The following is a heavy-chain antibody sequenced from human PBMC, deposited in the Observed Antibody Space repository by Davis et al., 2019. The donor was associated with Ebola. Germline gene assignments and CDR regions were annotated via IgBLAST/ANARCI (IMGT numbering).Heavy chain of an antibody. CDR2: ISSSGTYI. CDR1: GFTFSHYY. CDR3: ARDFRGSCNGPSCPYYYDYGMDV. Sequence: LSLTCAASGFTFSHYYMTWIRQAPGKGLEWVSTISSSGTYISYSDSVKGRFTISRDNAKNSLSLQMSSLRGEDTAVYYCARDFRGSCNGPSCPYYYDYGMDVWGQGTTVTVS. J-gene: IGHJ6*02. D-gene: IGHD2-2*01. V-gene: IGHV3-11*01.